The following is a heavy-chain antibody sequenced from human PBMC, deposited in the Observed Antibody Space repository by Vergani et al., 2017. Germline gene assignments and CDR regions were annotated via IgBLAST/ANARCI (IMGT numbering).Heavy chain of an antibody. CDR1: GFTFSSYA. J-gene: IGHJ4*02. CDR2: ISYDGSNK. V-gene: IGHV3-30-3*01. CDR3: ARSWGGYNWNYAVDY. Sequence: QVQLVESGGGVVQPGRSLRLSCAASGFTFSSYAMHWVRQAPGKGLEWVAVISYDGSNKYYADSVKGRFTISRDNSKNTLYLQMNSRRAEDTAVYYCARSWGGYNWNYAVDYWGQGTLVTVSS. D-gene: IGHD1-7*01.